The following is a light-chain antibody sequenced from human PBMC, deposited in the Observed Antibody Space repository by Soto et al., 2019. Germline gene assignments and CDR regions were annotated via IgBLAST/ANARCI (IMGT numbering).Light chain of an antibody. Sequence: QSALTQPAPVSGSPGQSITISCAGTSNDVGGYNFVSWYQQHPGKAPKLMIYDVTYRPSGVSNRFSGSRSGNTASLTISGLQSEDEADYYCSSYIGSSAFTVAFGGGTKLTVL. CDR1: SNDVGGYNF. CDR3: SSYIGSSAFTVA. V-gene: IGLV2-14*03. J-gene: IGLJ2*01. CDR2: DVT.